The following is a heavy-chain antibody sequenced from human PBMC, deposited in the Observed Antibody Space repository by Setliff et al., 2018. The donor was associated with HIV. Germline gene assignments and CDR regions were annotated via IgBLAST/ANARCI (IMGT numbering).Heavy chain of an antibody. CDR2: IGTGGDT. J-gene: IGHJ6*02. Sequence: TGGSLRLSCAASGFTFSWYGLDWVRQVTGEGLEWVSAIGTGGDTYYADSVKGRFTISRENANNSLYLQMNNVRAGDTAVYYCTRELNGHTSSHYFYGIDVWGQGTAVTVSS. D-gene: IGHD6-6*01. V-gene: IGHV3-13*01. CDR1: GFTFSWYG. CDR3: TRELNGHTSSHYFYGIDV.